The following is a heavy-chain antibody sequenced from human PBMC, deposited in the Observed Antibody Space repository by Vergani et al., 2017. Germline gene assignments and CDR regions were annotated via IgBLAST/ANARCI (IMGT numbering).Heavy chain of an antibody. Sequence: QVQLVQSGAEVKKPGSSVKVSCKASGGTFSSYAISWVRQTPGQGLEWMGGIIPIFGTANYAQKFQGRVTITADEPTSTAYMELSSLRSEDTAVYYCASPSRIVGATRLALDYWGQGTLVTVSS. CDR2: IIPIFGTA. CDR1: GGTFSSYA. V-gene: IGHV1-69*13. CDR3: ASPSRIVGATRLALDY. D-gene: IGHD1-26*01. J-gene: IGHJ4*02.